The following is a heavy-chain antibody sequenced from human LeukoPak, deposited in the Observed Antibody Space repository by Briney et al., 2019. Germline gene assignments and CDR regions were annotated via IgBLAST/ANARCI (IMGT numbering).Heavy chain of an antibody. J-gene: IGHJ3*02. CDR3: GRDGYNLQGGAFDI. V-gene: IGHV4-38-2*02. D-gene: IGHD5-24*01. CDR1: GYSISSGYY. CDR2: IYHSGST. Sequence: PSETLSLTCAVSGYSISSGYYWGWIRQPPGKGLEWIGSIYHSGSTYYNPSLKSRVTISVDTSKNQFSLKLSSVTAADTAVYYCGRDGYNLQGGAFDIWGQGTMVTVSS.